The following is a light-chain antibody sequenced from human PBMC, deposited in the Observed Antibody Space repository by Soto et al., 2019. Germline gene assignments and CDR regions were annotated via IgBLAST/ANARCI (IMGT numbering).Light chain of an antibody. J-gene: IGKJ5*01. CDR1: QSVSSN. Sequence: EIVITQSPATLSVSPGERASLSCRASQSVSSNLAWYQQKPGQAPRLLIYGASSRATGIPDRFSGSGSGTDFTLTISRLEPEDFAVYYCQQYGSSSPITFGQGTRLEIK. CDR2: GAS. CDR3: QQYGSSSPIT. V-gene: IGKV3-20*01.